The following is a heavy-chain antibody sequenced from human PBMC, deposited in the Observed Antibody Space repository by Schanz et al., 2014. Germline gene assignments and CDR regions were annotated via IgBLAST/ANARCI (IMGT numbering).Heavy chain of an antibody. CDR2: IYYNGTNK. J-gene: IGHJ6*02. CDR1: GFNFSNYD. V-gene: IGHV3-30*18. D-gene: IGHD5-12*01. Sequence: QVQLVESGGGVVQPGRSLRLSCAASGFNFSNYDIHWVRQAPGKGLEWVALIYYNGTNKYYADSVKGRFTISRDNSQNPLYLQMTSLRTEDTAVYYCAKELSRRGGQTNFYCYCGMDVWGQGTTVTVS. CDR3: AKELSRRGGQTNFYCYCGMDV.